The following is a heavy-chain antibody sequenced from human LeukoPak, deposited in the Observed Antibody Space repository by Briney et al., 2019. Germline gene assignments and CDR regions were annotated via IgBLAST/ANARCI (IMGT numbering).Heavy chain of an antibody. CDR3: TRPGGTYYYDSSGYYP. D-gene: IGHD3-22*01. J-gene: IGHJ5*02. V-gene: IGHV3-73*01. CDR2: IRSKANSYAT. Sequence: GGSLRLSCAASGFTFSGSAMHWVRQASGKGLEWVGRIRSKANSYATAYAASVKGRFTISRDDSKNMAYLQMNSLKTEDTAVYYCTRPGGTYYYDSSGYYPWGQGTLVTVSS. CDR1: GFTFSGSA.